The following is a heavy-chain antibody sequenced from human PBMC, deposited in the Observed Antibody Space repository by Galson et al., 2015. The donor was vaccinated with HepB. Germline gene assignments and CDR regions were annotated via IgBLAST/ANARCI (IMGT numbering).Heavy chain of an antibody. D-gene: IGHD3-22*01. J-gene: IGHJ4*02. Sequence: SLRLSCAASGFTFSDYYMSWIRQAPGKGLEWIAYITSSGNTIYYADSVQGRFTISRDNAKNSLYLQVSSLKASDTAMYYCARSFVVITTMSNPYFDYWGQGTLVIVSS. CDR2: ITSSGNTI. V-gene: IGHV3-11*01. CDR3: ARSFVVITTMSNPYFDY. CDR1: GFTFSDYY.